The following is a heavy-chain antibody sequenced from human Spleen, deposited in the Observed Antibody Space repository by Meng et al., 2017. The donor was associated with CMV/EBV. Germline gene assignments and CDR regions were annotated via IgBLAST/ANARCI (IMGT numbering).Heavy chain of an antibody. V-gene: IGHV1-18*01. CDR1: GYTFTIYG. J-gene: IGHJ5*02. Sequence: ASVKVSCKASGYTFTIYGITWVRQAPGQGLEWMGWINTYSGDTNYAQKLQDRVTMTTDTSTSTAYMELRSLRSDDTAVYYCARSPRFGDKFDPWGQGTLVTVSS. CDR3: ARSPRFGDKFDP. CDR2: INTYSGDT. D-gene: IGHD3-10*01.